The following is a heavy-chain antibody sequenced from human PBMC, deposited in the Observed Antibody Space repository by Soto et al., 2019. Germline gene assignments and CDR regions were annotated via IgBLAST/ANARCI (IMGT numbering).Heavy chain of an antibody. V-gene: IGHV2-5*02. Sequence: QITLRESGPALVRPAQPLTLTCTFSGFSLTSHHMGVAWIRQPPGKAMEWLALIYWDDDERFNPSLKDRLAISKDTSKNQVVLTMTNMGPLDTATYCCAHAGDYDLLSFDHWGPGTLVTVSS. CDR3: AHAGDYDLLSFDH. J-gene: IGHJ4*02. D-gene: IGHD4-17*01. CDR2: IYWDDDE. CDR1: GFSLTSHHMG.